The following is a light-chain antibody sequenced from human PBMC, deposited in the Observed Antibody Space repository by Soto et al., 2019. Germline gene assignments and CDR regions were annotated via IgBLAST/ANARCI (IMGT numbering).Light chain of an antibody. Sequence: DIQMTQSPSSLSASVGDRVTITCRASQSISTYLNWYQQKPGKAPKLLIYAASSLQSGVPSRVSGSGSGTDFTLTISSRQPEDFATYYCQQSYGSLTYTFCQGTNMESK. CDR3: QQSYGSLTYT. CDR1: QSISTY. J-gene: IGKJ2*01. CDR2: AAS. V-gene: IGKV1-39*01.